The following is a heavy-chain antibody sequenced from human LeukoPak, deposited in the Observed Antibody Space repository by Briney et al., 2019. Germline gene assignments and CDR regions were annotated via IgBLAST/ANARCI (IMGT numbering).Heavy chain of an antibody. CDR1: GGSISSYY. CDR3: VREKADCRSTSCVNWFDP. Sequence: SETLSLTCTVSGGSISSYYWSWIRQPAGEGTEWIGRIYTSGRTNYNPSLKGRVTITLHKCKNEFSLKLSYVTVGDTAVYYCVREKADCRSTSCVNWFDPWGQGTLVTVSS. J-gene: IGHJ5*02. D-gene: IGHD2-2*01. CDR2: IYTSGRT. V-gene: IGHV4-4*07.